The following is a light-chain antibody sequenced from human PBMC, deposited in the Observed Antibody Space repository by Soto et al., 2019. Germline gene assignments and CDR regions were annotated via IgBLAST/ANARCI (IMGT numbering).Light chain of an antibody. CDR2: TND. J-gene: IGLJ3*02. CDR1: FSNIGSNY. V-gene: IGLV1-47*02. CDR3: AVWDASLRGWV. Sequence: QSVLTQPPSASGTPGQRVTISCSGRFSNIGSNYVYWYQQLPGTAPKLLIFTNDQRTSGVPGRFSGSKSGTSASLAISGLRSEDEADYYCAVWDASLRGWVFGGGTKVTVL.